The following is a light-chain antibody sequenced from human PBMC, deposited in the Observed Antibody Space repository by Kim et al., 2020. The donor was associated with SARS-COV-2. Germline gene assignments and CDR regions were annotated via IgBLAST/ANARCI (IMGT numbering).Light chain of an antibody. Sequence: ALGQTVRITCQGDSLSTYYASWYQQKPGQAPVLVIYGKNNRPSGIPDRFSGSGSGDTASLTVTGAQAEDEADYYCNSRDSSGYRVVFGGGTQLTVL. CDR3: NSRDSSGYRVV. J-gene: IGLJ2*01. CDR1: SLSTYY. V-gene: IGLV3-19*01. CDR2: GKN.